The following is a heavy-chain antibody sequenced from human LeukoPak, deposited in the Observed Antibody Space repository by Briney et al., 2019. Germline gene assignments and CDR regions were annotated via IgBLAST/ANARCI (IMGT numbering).Heavy chain of an antibody. CDR1: GFTVSSNY. CDR2: IRSNGGST. D-gene: IGHD1-26*01. V-gene: IGHV3-64D*08. CDR3: AKAPVGATSYFDS. J-gene: IGHJ4*02. Sequence: GGSLRLSCAASGFTVSSNYMSWVRQAPGKGLEYVSGIRSNGGSTYYADSVKGRFTISRDNSKNILYLQMSSLRPEDTAVYYCAKAPVGATSYFDSWGQGTLVTVSS.